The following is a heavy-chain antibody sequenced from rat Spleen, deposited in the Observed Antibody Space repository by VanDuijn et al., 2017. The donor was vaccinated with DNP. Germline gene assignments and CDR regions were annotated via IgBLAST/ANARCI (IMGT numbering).Heavy chain of an antibody. Sequence: QVQLKESGPGLVQPSQTLSLTCTVSGFSLASYTLPWVRQPPGKGLEWIAAMSSGGSTYYNSGLKSRLSISRDTSKSQVFLEMTSLQTEDTAIYFCTREEPRVLYFFSSLFDYWGQGVMVTVSS. CDR3: TREEPRVLYFFSSLFDY. D-gene: IGHD1-2*01. V-gene: IGHV2-6*01. J-gene: IGHJ2*01. CDR2: MSSGGST. CDR1: GFSLASYT.